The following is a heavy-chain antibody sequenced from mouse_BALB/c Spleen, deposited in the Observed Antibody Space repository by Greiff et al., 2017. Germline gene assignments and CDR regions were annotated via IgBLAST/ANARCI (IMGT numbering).Heavy chain of an antibody. CDR3: AGDYDYAMDY. V-gene: IGHV5-6-5*01. CDR2: ISSGGST. CDR1: GFTFSSYA. Sequence: EVKVVESGGGLVKPGGSLKLSCAASGFTFSSYAMSWVRQTPEKRLEWVASISSGGSTYYPDSVKGRFTISRDNARNILYLQMSSLRSEDTAMYYCAGDYDYAMDYWGQGTSVTVSS. J-gene: IGHJ4*01. D-gene: IGHD2-4*01.